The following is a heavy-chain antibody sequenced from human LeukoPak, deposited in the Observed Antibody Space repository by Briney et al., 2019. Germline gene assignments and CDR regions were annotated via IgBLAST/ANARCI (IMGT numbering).Heavy chain of an antibody. Sequence: GSLRLSCAASGFTFSSYAMSWVRQAPGKGLEWVSAISGSGGSTYYADSVKGRFTISRDNAKNSLYLQMNSLRAEDTAVYYCARDPGYSYGNYYFDYWGQGTLVTVSS. D-gene: IGHD5-18*01. CDR1: GFTFSSYA. CDR3: ARDPGYSYGNYYFDY. V-gene: IGHV3-23*01. CDR2: ISGSGGST. J-gene: IGHJ4*02.